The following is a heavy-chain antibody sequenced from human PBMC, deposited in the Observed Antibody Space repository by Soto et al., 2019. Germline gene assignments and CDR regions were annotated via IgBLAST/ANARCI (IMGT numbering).Heavy chain of an antibody. D-gene: IGHD1-26*01. CDR1: GFPFFNGW. CDR3: TPDEWE. Sequence: QLVESGGGLVKPGGSLRLSCVASGFPFFNGWMSWVRQAPGKGLEWIGRIKTTREGGTTDYAAPVKGRFTISRDDSKNMLYLQMNSLKTEDTAVYYCTPDEWEWGQGTLVTVSS. CDR2: IKTTREGGTT. V-gene: IGHV3-15*05. J-gene: IGHJ4*02.